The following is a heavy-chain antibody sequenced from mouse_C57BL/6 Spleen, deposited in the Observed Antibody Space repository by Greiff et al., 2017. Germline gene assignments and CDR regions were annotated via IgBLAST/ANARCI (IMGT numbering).Heavy chain of an antibody. CDR2: IHPNSGST. CDR1: GYTFTSYW. CDR3: AREGEGYFDV. J-gene: IGHJ1*03. V-gene: IGHV1-64*01. Sequence: QVQLQQPGAELVKPGASVKLSCKASGYTFTSYWMHWVKQRPGQGLEWIGMIHPNSGSTNYNEKFKSKATLTVDKSSSTAYMQLSSLTSEDAAVYYCAREGEGYFDVWGTGTTVTVSS.